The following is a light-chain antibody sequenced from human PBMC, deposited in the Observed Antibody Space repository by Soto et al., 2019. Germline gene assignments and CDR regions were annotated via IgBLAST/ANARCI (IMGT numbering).Light chain of an antibody. CDR3: CSYAGSPLV. V-gene: IGLV2-11*01. J-gene: IGLJ1*01. Sequence: QSVLTQPRSVSGSPGQSVTISCTGTSSDVGGYNHVSWYQQHPGKAPKLMIYDVSKRPSGVPDRFSGSKSGNTASLTISGLQAEDEADYYCCSYAGSPLVFGTGTKVTVL. CDR2: DVS. CDR1: SSDVGGYNH.